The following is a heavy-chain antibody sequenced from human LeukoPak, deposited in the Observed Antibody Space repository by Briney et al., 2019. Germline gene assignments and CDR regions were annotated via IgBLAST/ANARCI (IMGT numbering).Heavy chain of an antibody. Sequence: ASVKVSCKASGYTFTSYGISWVRQAPGQGLEWMGRINPNSGGTNYAQKFQGRVTMTRDTSISTAYMELSRLRSDDTAVYYCARVSNGYSSSWYVSWGQGTLVTVSS. CDR1: GYTFTSYG. J-gene: IGHJ5*01. D-gene: IGHD6-13*01. V-gene: IGHV1-2*06. CDR3: ARVSNGYSSSWYVS. CDR2: INPNSGGT.